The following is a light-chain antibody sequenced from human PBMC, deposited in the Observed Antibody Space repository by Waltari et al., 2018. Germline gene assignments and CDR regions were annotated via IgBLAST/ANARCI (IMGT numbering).Light chain of an antibody. V-gene: IGKV3-11*01. CDR1: QTVSSY. Sequence: PGERVTLSCRASQTVSSYVAWYQQIPGQAPRLLIYDASIRVPGTPARFSGSGSGTDFTLTISSLEPEDFAVYYCQHRSNWPPGLTFGGGTKVEIK. CDR2: DAS. J-gene: IGKJ4*01. CDR3: QHRSNWPPGLT.